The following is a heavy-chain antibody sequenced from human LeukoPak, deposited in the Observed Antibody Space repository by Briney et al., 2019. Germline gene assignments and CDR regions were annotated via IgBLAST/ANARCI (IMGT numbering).Heavy chain of an antibody. D-gene: IGHD3-10*01. CDR1: GYTFTSYD. CDR2: MNPNSGNT. CDR3: ARGVQEDFRGDSYGY. V-gene: IGHV1-8*01. J-gene: IGHJ4*02. Sequence: ASVKVSCKASGYTFTSYDINWVRQATGQGLEWMGWMNPNSGNTGYAQKFQGRVTMTRNTSISTAYMELSSLRCEDTAVYYCARGVQEDFRGDSYGYWGQGTLVTVSS.